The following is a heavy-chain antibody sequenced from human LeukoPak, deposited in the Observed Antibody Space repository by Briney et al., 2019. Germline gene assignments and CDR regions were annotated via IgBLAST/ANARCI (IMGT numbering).Heavy chain of an antibody. CDR1: GYTFTSYY. Sequence: GASVKVSCKASGYTFTSYYIHWVRQAPGQGFEWIGIINPRAGNTNYAQKFQGRVTMTTDTSTSTVYMELSSLRSEDTAVYYCARDHLWGSSDAFDIWGQRTMVTVSS. J-gene: IGHJ3*02. CDR2: INPRAGNT. D-gene: IGHD3-16*01. CDR3: ARDHLWGSSDAFDI. V-gene: IGHV1-46*01.